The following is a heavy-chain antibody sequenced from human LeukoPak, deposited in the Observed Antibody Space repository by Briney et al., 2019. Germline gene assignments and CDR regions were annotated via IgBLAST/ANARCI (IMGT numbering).Heavy chain of an antibody. CDR1: GYTFTSYD. J-gene: IGHJ4*02. CDR2: ISAYNGNT. V-gene: IGHV1-18*04. D-gene: IGHD3-22*01. CDR3: ARDRGTYYYDSSGYYPLDY. Sequence: ASVKVSCKASGYTFTSYDISWVRQAPGQGLEWMGWISAYNGNTNYAQKLQGRVTMTTDTSTSTAYMELRSLTSDDTAVYYCARDRGTYYYDSSGYYPLDYWGQGTLVTVSS.